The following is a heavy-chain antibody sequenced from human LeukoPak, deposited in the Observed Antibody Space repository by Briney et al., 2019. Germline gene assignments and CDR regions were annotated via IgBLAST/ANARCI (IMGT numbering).Heavy chain of an antibody. J-gene: IGHJ5*02. CDR2: VHHSGTS. CDR3: AGAEIDRLRSPGTLYYIDA. CDR1: GDSIRRYF. D-gene: IGHD5-12*01. V-gene: IGHV4-59*01. Sequence: SGTLSLTCSVSGDSIRRYFWSWIRLSPGKGLEWIGYVHHSGTSRYKPSLESRVTISLDTSENQFSLTLKSVTAADTALYYCAGAEIDRLRSPGTLYYIDAWGPGTLVTVSS.